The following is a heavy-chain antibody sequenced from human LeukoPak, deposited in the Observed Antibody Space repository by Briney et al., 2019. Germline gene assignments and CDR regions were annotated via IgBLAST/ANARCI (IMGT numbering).Heavy chain of an antibody. Sequence: PGGSLRLSCAASGFTFNTYSMNWVRQAPGKGLAWVSSVSSGSDYIYYADSVKGRFTISRDNAKNSLYLQMNSLRAEDTALYYCARGNDFPDYWGQGTLVAVSS. CDR1: GFTFNTYS. CDR2: VSSGSDYI. V-gene: IGHV3-21*01. J-gene: IGHJ4*02. CDR3: ARGNDFPDY. D-gene: IGHD1-1*01.